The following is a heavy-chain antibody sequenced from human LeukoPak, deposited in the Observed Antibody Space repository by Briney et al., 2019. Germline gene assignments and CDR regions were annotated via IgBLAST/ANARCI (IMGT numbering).Heavy chain of an antibody. CDR3: ARSEWELVHVDT. Sequence: GESLKISCKGSGYRFTSYWIAWVRQMPGKGLEWMGITYAGDSDTRYSPSFEGQVTISADKSISTAYLQWSSLKASDTAMYFCARSEWELVHVDTSGHGNLVTVSS. CDR1: GYRFTSYW. J-gene: IGHJ5*01. D-gene: IGHD1-26*01. CDR2: TYAGDSDT. V-gene: IGHV5-51*01.